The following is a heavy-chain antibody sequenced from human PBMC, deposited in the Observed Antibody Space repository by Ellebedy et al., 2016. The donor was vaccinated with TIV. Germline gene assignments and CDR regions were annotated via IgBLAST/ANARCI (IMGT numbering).Heavy chain of an antibody. CDR1: GFTFSTYA. V-gene: IGHV3-30*01. CDR2: ISYDGSNK. J-gene: IGHJ6*02. D-gene: IGHD4-17*01. Sequence: PGGSLRLSCAAAGFTFSTYAIHWVRQAPGKGLEWVAVISYDGSNKWYADSVKGRFTMSRDISKNTLYLQMNSLRAADTATYYCVRGRKVDYVTGYYYGMDVWGQGTTVTVSS. CDR3: VRGRKVDYVTGYYYGMDV.